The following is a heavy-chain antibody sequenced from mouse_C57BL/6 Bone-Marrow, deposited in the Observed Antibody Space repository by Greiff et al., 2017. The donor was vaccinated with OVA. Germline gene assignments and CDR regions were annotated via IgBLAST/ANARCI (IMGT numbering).Heavy chain of an antibody. J-gene: IGHJ3*01. Sequence: DVKLVESGGGLVQPGGSLKLSCAASGFTFSDYGMAWVRQAPRKGPEWVAFISNLAYSIYYADTVTGRFTISRENAKNTLYLEMSSLRSEDTAMYYCARHGGSSYGFAYWGQGTLVTVSA. D-gene: IGHD1-1*01. CDR1: GFTFSDYG. CDR3: ARHGGSSYGFAY. CDR2: ISNLAYSI. V-gene: IGHV5-15*01.